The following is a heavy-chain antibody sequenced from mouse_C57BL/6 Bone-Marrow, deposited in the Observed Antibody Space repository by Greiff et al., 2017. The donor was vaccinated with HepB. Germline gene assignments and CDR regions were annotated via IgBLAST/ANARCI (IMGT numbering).Heavy chain of an antibody. CDR2: IYPGDGDT. J-gene: IGHJ2*01. CDR1: GYAFSSYW. CDR3: ARPGYDYDRYFDY. Sequence: VQLQQSGAELVKPGASVKISCKASGYAFSSYWMNWVKQRPGKGLEWIGQIYPGDGDTNYNGKFKGKATLTADKSSSTAYMQLSSLTSEDSAVYCCARPGYDYDRYFDYWGQGTTLTVSS. D-gene: IGHD2-4*01. V-gene: IGHV1-80*01.